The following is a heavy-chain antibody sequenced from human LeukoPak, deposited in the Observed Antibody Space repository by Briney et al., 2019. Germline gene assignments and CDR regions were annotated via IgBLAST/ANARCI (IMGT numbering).Heavy chain of an antibody. V-gene: IGHV3-30-3*01. CDR2: ISFDGTHK. CDR1: GFTFSRSA. Sequence: GSLRLSCAASGFTFSRSAMHWVRQAPGKGLEWVAVISFDGTHKDSADSVKGRFTISRDNSKNTLYLQMHSLRPEDTALYYCVRASANTAAAAPYYYYGMDVWGQGTTVTVSS. CDR3: VRASANTAAAAPYYYYGMDV. J-gene: IGHJ6*02. D-gene: IGHD6-13*01.